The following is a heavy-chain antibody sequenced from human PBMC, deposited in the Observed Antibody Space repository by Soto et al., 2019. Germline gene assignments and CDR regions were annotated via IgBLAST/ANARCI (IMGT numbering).Heavy chain of an antibody. V-gene: IGHV3-30*03. J-gene: IGHJ4*02. CDR1: GFIFSNTG. D-gene: IGHD3-10*02. CDR2: MSYDGSDT. CDR3: TIVRVADSALDH. Sequence: QVQLLESGGGVVQPGRSLRLSCVGSGFIFSNTGMHWVRQTPGKGLEWVAFMSYDGSDTFYADSVKGRFTISRDNSKNTLFLHMSNLRAEDTAMYYCTIVRVADSALDHWGQGTLVTVSS.